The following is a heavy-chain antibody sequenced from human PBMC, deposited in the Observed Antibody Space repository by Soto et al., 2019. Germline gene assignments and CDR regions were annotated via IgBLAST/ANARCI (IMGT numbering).Heavy chain of an antibody. CDR1: GGSISSGGYY. V-gene: IGHV4-31*03. CDR2: IYYSGST. J-gene: IGHJ4*02. CDR3: AREGSRGNYLDY. Sequence: PAETLSLTCTVSGGSISSGGYYWSWIRQHPGKGLEWIGYIYYSGSTYYNPSLKSRVTISVDTSKNQFSLKLSSVTAADTAVYYCAREGSRGNYLDYWGQGTLVTAPQ.